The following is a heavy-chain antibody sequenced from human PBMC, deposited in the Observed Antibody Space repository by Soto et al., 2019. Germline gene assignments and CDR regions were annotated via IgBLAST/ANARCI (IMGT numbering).Heavy chain of an antibody. CDR3: ISTLGARFDY. CDR1: GYTFTSQN. CDR2: INPSIGTT. D-gene: IGHD1-26*01. Sequence: ASVKVSCKASGYTFTSQNMHWVRQAPGQGLEWMGVINPSIGTTTYAQKFQGRVTMTSDTSTSSVYMEVSSLRSEDTAVYYCISTLGARFDYWGQGTLGTVSS. V-gene: IGHV1-46*03. J-gene: IGHJ4*02.